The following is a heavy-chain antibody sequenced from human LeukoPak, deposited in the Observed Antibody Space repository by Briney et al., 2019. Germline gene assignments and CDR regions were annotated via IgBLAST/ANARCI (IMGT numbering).Heavy chain of an antibody. CDR1: GYTFTGYY. CDR2: INPNSGGT. J-gene: IGHJ4*02. D-gene: IGHD6-19*01. CDR3: ARSISGWHDY. V-gene: IGHV1-2*02. Sequence: GASVKVSCKASGYTFTGYYIHWARQAPGQGLEWMGWINPNSGGTNYAQKFQGRVTMTRDTSITTANMELGSLGSDDTAVYYCARSISGWHDYWGQGTLVTVSS.